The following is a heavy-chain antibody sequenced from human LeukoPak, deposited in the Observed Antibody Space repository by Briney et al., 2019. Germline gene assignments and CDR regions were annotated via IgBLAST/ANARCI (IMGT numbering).Heavy chain of an antibody. CDR2: INSDGTR. Sequence: PGGSLRLSCAGSGFTINNSWMHWVRQAPGKDLVWVSRINSDGTRSYADSVKGRFTISRDNAKNTLFLQMNSLRVEDTAVYFCASPRSGDRGGYHDPCDIWGQGTMVTVSS. CDR1: GFTINNSW. CDR3: ASPRSGDRGGYHDPCDI. D-gene: IGHD3-22*01. J-gene: IGHJ3*02. V-gene: IGHV3-74*01.